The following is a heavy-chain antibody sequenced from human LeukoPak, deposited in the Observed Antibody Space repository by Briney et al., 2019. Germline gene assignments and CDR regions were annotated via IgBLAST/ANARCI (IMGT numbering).Heavy chain of an antibody. J-gene: IGHJ4*02. D-gene: IGHD6-13*01. Sequence: GGSLRLSCAASGFTFSSYAMSWVRQAPGKGLEWVSGISGSDSTYYADSVKGRFTISRDNSKNTLYLQMNSLRAEDTALYYCAKDSSSSWTHDYYFDYWAREPWSPSPQ. CDR2: ISGSDST. V-gene: IGHV3-23*01. CDR3: AKDSSSSWTHDYYFDY. CDR1: GFTFSSYA.